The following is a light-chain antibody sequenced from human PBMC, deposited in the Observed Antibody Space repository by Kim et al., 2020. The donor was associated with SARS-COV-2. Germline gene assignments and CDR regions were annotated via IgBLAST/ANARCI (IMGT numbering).Light chain of an antibody. CDR2: DVT. CDR3: SSYSSDATVL. CDR1: STDVGAYQQ. J-gene: IGLJ2*01. Sequence: GQSSTIACTGTSTDVGAYQQVSWYQQHPGKAPKLVIYDVTKWPSGVSTRFSGSKSGNVASLTISGLQAGDEADYYCSSYSSDATVLFGGGTKVTVL. V-gene: IGLV2-14*04.